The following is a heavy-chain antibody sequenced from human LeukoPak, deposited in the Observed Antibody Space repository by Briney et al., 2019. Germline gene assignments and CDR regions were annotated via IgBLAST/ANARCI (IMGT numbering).Heavy chain of an antibody. CDR2: INHSGST. V-gene: IGHV4-34*01. Sequence: PSETLSLTCTVSGGSISSYYWSWIRQPPGKGLEWIGEINHSGSTNYNPSLKSRVTISVDTSKNQFSLKLSSVTAADTAVYYCARGYYYMDVWGKGTTVTISS. CDR1: GGSISSYY. J-gene: IGHJ6*03. CDR3: ARGYYYMDV.